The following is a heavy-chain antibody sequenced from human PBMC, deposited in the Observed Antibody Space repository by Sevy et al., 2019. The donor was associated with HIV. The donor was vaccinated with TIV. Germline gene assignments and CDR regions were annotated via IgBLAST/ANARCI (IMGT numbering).Heavy chain of an antibody. Sequence: GGSLRLSYAASGFDFRSYEMSWVRQAPGKGLQWVSYIDTTGTAIYADSVKGRFTISRDNAKNSLFLQMYGLRPDDTAVYYCVRDTHRSGYYGVTFPRASDLWGQGTLVTVSS. D-gene: IGHD3-22*01. CDR3: VRDTHRSGYYGVTFPRASDL. V-gene: IGHV3-48*03. J-gene: IGHJ5*02. CDR1: GFDFRSYE. CDR2: IDTTGTAI.